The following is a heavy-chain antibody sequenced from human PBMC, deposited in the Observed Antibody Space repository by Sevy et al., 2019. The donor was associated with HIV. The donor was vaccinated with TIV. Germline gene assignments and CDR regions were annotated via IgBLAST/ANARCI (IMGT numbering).Heavy chain of an antibody. CDR3: ARDLEFYDYGAYGPAFMPDY. D-gene: IGHD4-17*01. Sequence: GGSLRLSCAASGLTFSSHAMSWVRQPPGRGLEWVSAISGSGETTSYADSVKGRFTISRDNSKNTLHLQMNSLRAEDTAVYYCARDLEFYDYGAYGPAFMPDYWGQGTLVTVSS. CDR1: GLTFSSHA. V-gene: IGHV3-23*01. CDR2: ISGSGETT. J-gene: IGHJ4*02.